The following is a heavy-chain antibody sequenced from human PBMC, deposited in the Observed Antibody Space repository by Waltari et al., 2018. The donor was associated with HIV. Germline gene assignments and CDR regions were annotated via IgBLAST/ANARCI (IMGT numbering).Heavy chain of an antibody. CDR2: IRSSGSAI. CDR1: GFPFSDSY. D-gene: IGHD6-13*01. Sequence: QVQLVESGGGLVKPGGSLRLSCAASGFPFSDSYMRWIRQAPGKGLEWVSYIRSSGSAIYYSDSVKGRFTISRDNAKNSLYLQMNSLRAEDTAVYYCARGLGYSSSFYGYWGQGTLVTVSS. V-gene: IGHV3-11*01. J-gene: IGHJ4*02. CDR3: ARGLGYSSSFYGY.